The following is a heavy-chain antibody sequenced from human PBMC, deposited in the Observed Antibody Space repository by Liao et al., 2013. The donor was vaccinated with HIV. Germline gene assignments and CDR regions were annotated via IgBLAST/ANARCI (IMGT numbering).Heavy chain of an antibody. CDR3: ARDFQLGXGYYYYYMDV. CDR1: GGSISSYY. J-gene: IGHJ6*03. V-gene: IGHV4-4*07. Sequence: QVQLQESGPGLVKPSETLSLTCTVSGGSISSYYWSWIRQPAGKGLEWIGRIYTSGSTNYNPSLKSRVTMSVDTSKNQFSLKLSSVTAADTAVYYCARDFQLGXGYYYYYMDVWGKGTTVTVSS. D-gene: IGHD7-27*01. CDR2: IYTSGST.